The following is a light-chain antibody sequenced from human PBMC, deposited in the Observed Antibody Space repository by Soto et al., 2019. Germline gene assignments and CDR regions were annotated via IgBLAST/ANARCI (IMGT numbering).Light chain of an antibody. Sequence: QSVLTQPPSASGTPGQRVTISCSGSSSNIGSNIVNWYQQFPGTAPKLLIYSNKQRPSGVPDRFSGSKSGTSASLAISGLQSEDEADYYCAAWDDSLNGWVFGGGTKLTVL. CDR3: AAWDDSLNGWV. V-gene: IGLV1-44*01. CDR2: SNK. J-gene: IGLJ3*02. CDR1: SSNIGSNI.